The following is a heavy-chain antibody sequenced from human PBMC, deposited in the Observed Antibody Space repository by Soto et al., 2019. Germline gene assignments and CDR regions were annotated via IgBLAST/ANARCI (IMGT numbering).Heavy chain of an antibody. CDR2: VYYSGNT. CDR3: ARTGAAASYAHYYMDV. D-gene: IGHD6-13*01. CDR1: GGSISPYY. J-gene: IGHJ6*03. V-gene: IGHV4-59*01. Sequence: QVQLQESGPGLVKPSETLSLTCTVSGGSISPYYWSWIRQPPGKGLEWIGYVYYSGNTNYNPSLESRATISVDTSRNRSSLNLTSATAADTAVYYCARTGAAASYAHYYMDVWGRGTAVTVSS.